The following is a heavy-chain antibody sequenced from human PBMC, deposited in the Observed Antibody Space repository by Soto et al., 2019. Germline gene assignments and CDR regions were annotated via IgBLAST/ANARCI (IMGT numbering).Heavy chain of an antibody. CDR2: IKSKADGGAT. V-gene: IGHV3-15*07. CDR3: DTDRGSGSGAIDY. Sequence: EVQLVESGGGLVKPGGSPRLSCAASGFSFSNAWMNWVRQAPGKGLEWVGRIKSKADGGATDYAAPVKGRFTISRDDSGNMLYLQMNSLKTEDTAVYYCDTDRGSGSGAIDYWGQGTLVTVSS. J-gene: IGHJ4*02. CDR1: GFSFSNAW. D-gene: IGHD3-10*01.